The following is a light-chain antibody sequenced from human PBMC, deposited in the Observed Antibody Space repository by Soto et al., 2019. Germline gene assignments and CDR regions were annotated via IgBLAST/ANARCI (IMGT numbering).Light chain of an antibody. CDR3: QQYDRSPIT. V-gene: IGKV3-20*01. CDR2: GVS. J-gene: IGKJ3*01. CDR1: QSISSNR. Sequence: EIVLTQSPGTLSLSPGERATLYCRASQSISSNRFAWFQEKHGQAPSLLIYGVSSRATGIPDRCSGSGSGTDFTLTISRLEPEDFGVYYCQQYDRSPITCGPGTKVDIK.